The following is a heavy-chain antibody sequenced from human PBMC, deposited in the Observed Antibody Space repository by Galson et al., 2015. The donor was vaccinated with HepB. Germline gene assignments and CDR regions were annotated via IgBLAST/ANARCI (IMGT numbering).Heavy chain of an antibody. CDR1: AYTFTTYG. D-gene: IGHD3-16*01. V-gene: IGHV1-3*01. Sequence: SLKVSCTASAYTFTTYGIHWVRQAPGQRLEWIGWINAGNGNTNYSEKFQGGVTITRDTSASTAYMDLSSLRSGDTAVYYCARSMIPFEGLEALDIWGQGTMVTVSS. CDR2: INAGNGNT. CDR3: ARSMIPFEGLEALDI. J-gene: IGHJ3*02.